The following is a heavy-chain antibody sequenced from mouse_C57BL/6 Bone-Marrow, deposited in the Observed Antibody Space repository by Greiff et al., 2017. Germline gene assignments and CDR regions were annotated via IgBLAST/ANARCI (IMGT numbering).Heavy chain of an antibody. V-gene: IGHV1-7*01. D-gene: IGHD2-5*01. J-gene: IGHJ4*01. Sequence: QVQLQQSGAELAKPGASVKLSCKASGYTFTSYWMHWVKQRPGQGLEWIGYINPSSGYTKYNQKFKDKATLTADKSSSTAYMHLSSLTYEDSTVYDCASYYSNYRPAMDYWGQGTSVTVSS. CDR2: INPSSGYT. CDR1: GYTFTSYW. CDR3: ASYYSNYRPAMDY.